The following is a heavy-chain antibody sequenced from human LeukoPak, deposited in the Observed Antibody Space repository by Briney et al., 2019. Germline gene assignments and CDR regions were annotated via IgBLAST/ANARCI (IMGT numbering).Heavy chain of an antibody. Sequence: PGGSLRLSCSASGFTFSSYAMHWVRQAPGKGLEYVSAISSNGGSTYYADSVKGRFTISRDNSKNTLYLRMSSLRAEDTAVYYCARGSGSYYKIGWFDPWGQGTLVTVSS. CDR3: ARGSGSYYKIGWFDP. V-gene: IGHV3-64D*06. CDR2: ISSNGGST. D-gene: IGHD3-10*01. J-gene: IGHJ5*02. CDR1: GFTFSSYA.